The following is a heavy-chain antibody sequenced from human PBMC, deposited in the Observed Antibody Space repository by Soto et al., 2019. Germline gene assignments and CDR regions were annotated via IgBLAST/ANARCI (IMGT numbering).Heavy chain of an antibody. J-gene: IGHJ6*02. CDR1: GGTFSSYA. Sequence: QVQLVQSGAEVKKPGSSVKVSCKASGGTFSSYAISWVRQAPGQGLEWMGGIIPIFGTANYAQKFQGGVTITADKSTSTAYMELSSLRSEDTAVYYCAKVLAAAGTEKYYYYGMDVWGQGTTVTVSS. CDR2: IIPIFGTA. V-gene: IGHV1-69*06. D-gene: IGHD6-13*01. CDR3: AKVLAAAGTEKYYYYGMDV.